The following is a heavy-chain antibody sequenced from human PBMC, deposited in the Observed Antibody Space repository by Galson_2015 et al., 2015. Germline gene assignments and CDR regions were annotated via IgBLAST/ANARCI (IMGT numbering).Heavy chain of an antibody. V-gene: IGHV1-3*01. CDR2: INAGNGNT. D-gene: IGHD5-18*01. Sequence: QSGAEVKKPGASVTVSCKASGYTFTSYAMHWVRQAPGQRLEWMGWINAGNGNTKYSQKFQGRVTITRDTSASTAYMELSSLRSEDTAVYYCARGETIQLWLLDWRGYFDYWGQGTLVTVSS. CDR3: ARGETIQLWLLDWRGYFDY. CDR1: GYTFTSYA. J-gene: IGHJ4*02.